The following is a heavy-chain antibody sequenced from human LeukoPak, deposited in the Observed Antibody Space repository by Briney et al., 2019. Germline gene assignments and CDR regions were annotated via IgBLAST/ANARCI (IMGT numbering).Heavy chain of an antibody. CDR1: GGSFSGYY. Sequence: SETLSLTCAVYGGSFSGYYWSWIRQPPGKGLEWIGYIYYSGSTNYNPSLKSRVTISVDTSKNQFSLKLSSVTAADTAVYYCARTHYDFWSGYPFDYWGQGTLVTVSS. CDR3: ARTHYDFWSGYPFDY. J-gene: IGHJ4*02. CDR2: IYYSGST. V-gene: IGHV4-59*01. D-gene: IGHD3-3*01.